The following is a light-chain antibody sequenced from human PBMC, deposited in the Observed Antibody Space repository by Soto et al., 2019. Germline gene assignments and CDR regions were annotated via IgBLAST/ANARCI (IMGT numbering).Light chain of an antibody. V-gene: IGLV1-40*01. J-gene: IGLJ1*01. Sequence: QSLLTQPTSLSGAPGQRVTISCTGSSSNIGAGHDVHWYQQLPGTAPKLLIYGNSNRPSGVPDRFSGSKSGTSASLAITGLQAEDEADYYCQSYDSSLSSYVFGTGTKVTVL. CDR3: QSYDSSLSSYV. CDR2: GNS. CDR1: SSNIGAGHD.